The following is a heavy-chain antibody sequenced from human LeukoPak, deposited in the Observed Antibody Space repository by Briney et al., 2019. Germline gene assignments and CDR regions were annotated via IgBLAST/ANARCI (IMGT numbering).Heavy chain of an antibody. D-gene: IGHD3-9*01. V-gene: IGHV3-23*01. Sequence: QPGGSLRLSCEASGFTLSSFGMDWVRQTPGKGLEWVSGISANDTKTYYTDSVKGRFTISRDNSKNILYLQMNSLRVEDTAVYYCAKIGRHYDILTGYYQGHFDPWGQGTLVTVSS. J-gene: IGHJ5*02. CDR2: ISANDTKT. CDR3: AKIGRHYDILTGYYQGHFDP. CDR1: GFTLSSFG.